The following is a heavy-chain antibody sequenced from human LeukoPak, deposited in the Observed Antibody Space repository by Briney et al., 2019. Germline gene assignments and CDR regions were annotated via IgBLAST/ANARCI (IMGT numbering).Heavy chain of an antibody. V-gene: IGHV1-24*01. CDR3: ATAGYDFWSGGAFDI. D-gene: IGHD3-3*01. CDR2: FDPEDGET. J-gene: IGHJ3*02. CDR1: GYTLTELS. Sequence: ASVKVSCKVSGYTLTELSMHWVRQAPGKGLEWMGGFDPEDGETIYAQKFQGRVTMTEDTSTDTAYMELSSLRSEDTAVYYCATAGYDFWSGGAFDIWGQGTMVTVSS.